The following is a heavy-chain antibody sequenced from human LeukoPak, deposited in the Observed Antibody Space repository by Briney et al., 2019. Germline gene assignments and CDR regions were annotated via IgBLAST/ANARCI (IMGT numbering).Heavy chain of an antibody. V-gene: IGHV4-34*01. D-gene: IGHD6-6*01. CDR3: ARLWYSSSSIDY. CDR1: GGSFSGYY. J-gene: IGHJ4*02. CDR2: INHSGST. Sequence: SETLSLTCAVYGGSFSGYYWSWIRQPPGKGLEWIGEINHSGSTNYNPSLKSRVTISVDTSKNQFSLKLSSVTAADTAVYYCARLWYSSSSIDYWGQGTLVTVSS.